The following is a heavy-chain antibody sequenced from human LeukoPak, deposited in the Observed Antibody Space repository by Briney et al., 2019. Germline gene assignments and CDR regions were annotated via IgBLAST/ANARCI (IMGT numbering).Heavy chain of an antibody. CDR3: ARVRSGYSSTWEIDY. CDR1: GFTFSRYS. D-gene: IGHD6-13*01. Sequence: GGSLRLSCAASGFTFSRYSMNWVRQAPGKGLEWVSSISSGSNYIYYADSVKGRFTISRDNAKNSLYLQMNSLRAEDTAVYYCARVRSGYSSTWEIDYWGQGTLVTVSS. CDR2: ISSGSNYI. V-gene: IGHV3-21*01. J-gene: IGHJ4*02.